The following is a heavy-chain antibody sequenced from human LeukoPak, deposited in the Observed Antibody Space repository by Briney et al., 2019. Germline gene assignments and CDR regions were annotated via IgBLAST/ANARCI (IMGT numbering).Heavy chain of an antibody. CDR1: GFPFSDYY. Sequence: GGSLRLSCAASGFPFSDYYMSWIRQAPGKGLEWVSVIYSGGNADYADSVKGRFTISRDDSKNTLYLQMSSLRAEDTAVYYCARDGGATTLEDFDYWGQGTLVTVSS. D-gene: IGHD1-26*01. CDR2: IYSGGNA. V-gene: IGHV3-53*01. CDR3: ARDGGATTLEDFDY. J-gene: IGHJ4*02.